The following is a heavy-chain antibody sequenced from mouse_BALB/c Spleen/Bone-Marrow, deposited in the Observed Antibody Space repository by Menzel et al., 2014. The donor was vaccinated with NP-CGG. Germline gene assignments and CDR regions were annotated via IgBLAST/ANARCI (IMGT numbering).Heavy chain of an antibody. V-gene: IGHV1S81*02. Sequence: QVQLQQSGAELVKPGASVKLSCKASGYSFTNYYMYWVKRRPGQGLEWIGEINPSNGGTNFNEKFKNKATLTVDKSSSTAYMQLSSLTSEDSAVDYCTRSNYGYWYFDVWGARTTVSGSS. CDR1: GYSFTNYY. CDR3: TRSNYGYWYFDV. D-gene: IGHD1-1*01. CDR2: INPSNGGT. J-gene: IGHJ1*01.